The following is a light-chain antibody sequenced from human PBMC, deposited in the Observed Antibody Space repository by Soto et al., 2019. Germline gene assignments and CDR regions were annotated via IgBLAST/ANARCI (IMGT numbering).Light chain of an antibody. CDR1: QRINIY. CDR2: SAS. J-gene: IGKJ5*01. V-gene: IGKV1-39*01. Sequence: DIQITHSPSSLSTSVVDRVTITFRASQRINIYLNWYRQKPGKAPELLIYSASNLQSGVPSRFSGSGSGTDFTLTISSLQPEDFATYYCQQSFSTPNFGQGTRLEIK. CDR3: QQSFSTPN.